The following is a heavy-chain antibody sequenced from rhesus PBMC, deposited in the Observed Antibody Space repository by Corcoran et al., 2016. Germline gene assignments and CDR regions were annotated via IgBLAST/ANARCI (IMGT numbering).Heavy chain of an antibody. D-gene: IGHD3-9*01. J-gene: IGHJ4*01. CDR3: ARGSYEDDYGY. Sequence: QVQLLESGPGVVKTSETLSRTCAVSGGSISDSYRWSWSRQPPGRGLEWIGYIYGSSTITNYNPSLKSRVTISKDTSKNQFSLKLSSVTAADTAVYYCARGSYEDDYGYWGQGVLVTVSS. CDR1: GGSISDSYR. CDR2: IYGSSTIT. V-gene: IGHV4S10*01.